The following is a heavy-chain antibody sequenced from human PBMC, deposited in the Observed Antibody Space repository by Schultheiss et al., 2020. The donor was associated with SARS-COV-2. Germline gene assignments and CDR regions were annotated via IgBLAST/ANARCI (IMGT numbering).Heavy chain of an antibody. CDR3: ARRYCSGGSCSGGRYYFDY. V-gene: IGHV4-30-2*02. CDR2: IYHSGST. D-gene: IGHD2-15*01. CDR1: GGSISSGGYS. J-gene: IGHJ4*02. Sequence: SETLSLTCAVSGGSISSGGYSWSWIRQPPGKGLEWIGYIYHSGSTYYNPSLKSRVTISVDTSKNQFSLKLSSVTAADTAVYYCARRYCSGGSCSGGRYYFDYWGQGTLVTVSS.